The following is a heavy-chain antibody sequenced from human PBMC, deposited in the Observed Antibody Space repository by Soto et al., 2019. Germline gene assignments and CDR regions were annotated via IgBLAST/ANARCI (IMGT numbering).Heavy chain of an antibody. CDR1: GFTFSRYA. Sequence: EVQLLESGGGLVQPGGSLRLSCVDSGFTFSRYAMSWVRQAPGKGLEWVSAISASGGTTHSADSVKGRFTISRDNSKNTLYLQMNSLRAEDTAVYYCAKALRVADEGGYTYDYAVATYYFDYWGQGTLVTVSS. D-gene: IGHD5-18*01. CDR3: AKALRVADEGGYTYDYAVATYYFDY. V-gene: IGHV3-23*01. CDR2: ISASGGTT. J-gene: IGHJ4*02.